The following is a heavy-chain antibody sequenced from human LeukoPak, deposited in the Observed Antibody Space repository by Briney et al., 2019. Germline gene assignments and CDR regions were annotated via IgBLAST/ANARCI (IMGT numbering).Heavy chain of an antibody. V-gene: IGHV4-30-4*08. CDR1: GGSISGGDYY. Sequence: PSQTLSLTCSVSGGSISGGDYYWTWIRQSPGKGLEWIGYIYYRGSTFYNPSLKGRVSLSVDASNNQFSLKLNSVTAADTAVYYCARDTRIYSGYDAGDNWFDPWGQGTLVTVSS. D-gene: IGHD5-12*01. CDR2: IYYRGST. J-gene: IGHJ5*02. CDR3: ARDTRIYSGYDAGDNWFDP.